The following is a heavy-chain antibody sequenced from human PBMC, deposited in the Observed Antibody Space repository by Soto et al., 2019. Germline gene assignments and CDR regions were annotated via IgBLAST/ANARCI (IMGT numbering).Heavy chain of an antibody. D-gene: IGHD3-10*01. CDR2: IYYSGST. CDR1: GGSISSYY. Sequence: SETLSLTYTVSGGSISSYYWSWIRQPPGKGLEWIGYIYYSGSTNYNPSLKSRVTISVDTSKNQFSLKLSSVTAADTAMYYCASAGYYYGSGSSTFDYWGQGTLVTVSS. J-gene: IGHJ4*02. V-gene: IGHV4-59*01. CDR3: ASAGYYYGSGSSTFDY.